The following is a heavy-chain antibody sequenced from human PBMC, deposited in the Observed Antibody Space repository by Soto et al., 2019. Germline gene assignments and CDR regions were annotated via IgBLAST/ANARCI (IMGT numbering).Heavy chain of an antibody. Sequence: SETLSLTCAVYGGSFSGYYWSWIRQPPGKGLEWIGEINHSGSTNYNPSLKSRVTISVDTSKNQFSLKLSSVTAADTAVYYCARSNATVRHFDDWGQGTLVTVSS. CDR3: ARSNATVRHFDD. D-gene: IGHD4-17*01. J-gene: IGHJ4*02. CDR1: GGSFSGYY. V-gene: IGHV4-34*01. CDR2: INHSGST.